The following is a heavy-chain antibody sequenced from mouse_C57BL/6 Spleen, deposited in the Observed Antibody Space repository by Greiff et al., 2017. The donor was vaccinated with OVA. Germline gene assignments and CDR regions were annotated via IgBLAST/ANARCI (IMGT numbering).Heavy chain of an antibody. D-gene: IGHD2-4*01. CDR2: ISDSGST. Sequence: EVQVVESGPGLAKPSQTLSLTCSVSGYSITSDYWNWIRKFPGNKLEYMGYISDSGSTYYNPSLKSRISITRDTSTNQYYLQLKSVTTEDTATYYCARSEGYDYLYYFDYWGQGTTLTVSS. CDR3: ARSEGYDYLYYFDY. V-gene: IGHV3-8*01. CDR1: GYSITSDY. J-gene: IGHJ2*01.